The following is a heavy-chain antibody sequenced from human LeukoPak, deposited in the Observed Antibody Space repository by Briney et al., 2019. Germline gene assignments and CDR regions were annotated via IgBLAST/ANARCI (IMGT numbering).Heavy chain of an antibody. J-gene: IGHJ4*02. CDR1: GGTFSSYD. V-gene: IGHV1-69*05. D-gene: IGHD3-22*01. CDR2: IIPIFGTA. Sequence: SVKVSCKASGGTFSSYDISWVLQAPGQGLEWMGGIIPIFGTANYAQKFQGRVTITTDESTSTAYMELSSLRSEDTAVYYCARDAYDSSGYYPYYFDYWGQGTLVTVSS. CDR3: ARDAYDSSGYYPYYFDY.